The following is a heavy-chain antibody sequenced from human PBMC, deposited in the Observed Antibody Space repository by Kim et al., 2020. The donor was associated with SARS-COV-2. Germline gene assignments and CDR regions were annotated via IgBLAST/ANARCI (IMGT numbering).Heavy chain of an antibody. CDR1: GGSISSYY. J-gene: IGHJ6*02. V-gene: IGHV4-59*13. Sequence: SETLSLTCTVSGGSISSYYWSWIRQPPGKGLEWIGYIYYSGSTNYNPSLKSRVTISVDTSKNQFSLKLSSVTAADTAVYYCARGVPGRFSYYYYYGMDVWGQGTTVTVSS. CDR2: IYYSGST. CDR3: ARGVPGRFSYYYYYGMDV. D-gene: IGHD4-17*01.